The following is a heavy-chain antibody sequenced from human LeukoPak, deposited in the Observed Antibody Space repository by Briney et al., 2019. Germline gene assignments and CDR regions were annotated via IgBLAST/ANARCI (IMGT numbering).Heavy chain of an antibody. CDR2: IYYSGST. D-gene: IGHD2-15*01. J-gene: IGHJ5*02. CDR3: ARHVYCSGGSCYSGVFDP. CDR1: GGSISSSSYY. Sequence: PSETLSLTCTVSGGSISSSSYYWAWIRQPPGKGLEWIGRIYYSGSTYYNPSPKSRVTISVDTSKNPFSLKLSSVTAADTAVYYCARHVYCSGGSCYSGVFDPRGQGTLVTVSS. V-gene: IGHV4-39*01.